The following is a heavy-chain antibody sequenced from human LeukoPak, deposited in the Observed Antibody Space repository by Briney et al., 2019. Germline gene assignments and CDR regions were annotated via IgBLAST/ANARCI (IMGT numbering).Heavy chain of an antibody. Sequence: SETLSLACTVSGGSISSYYWTWIRQSAGKGLEWIGRINTSGSTNYNPSLRSRVTMSVNTSKNQFSLNLTSVTAADTAVYSCAREGGDPRWLDPWGQGTLVTVSS. CDR2: INTSGST. CDR1: GGSISSYY. CDR3: AREGGDPRWLDP. J-gene: IGHJ5*02. V-gene: IGHV4-4*07. D-gene: IGHD6-25*01.